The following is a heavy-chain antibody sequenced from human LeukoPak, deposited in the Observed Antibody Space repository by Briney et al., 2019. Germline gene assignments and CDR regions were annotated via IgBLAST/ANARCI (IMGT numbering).Heavy chain of an antibody. Sequence: SETLSLTCTVSGGSISSYYWSWIRQPPGKGLEWIGYIYYSGSTYYNPSLKSRVTISVDTSKNQFSLKLSSVTAADTAVYYCARVLSSGYFDYWGQGTLVTVSS. CDR1: GGSISSYY. V-gene: IGHV4-59*06. J-gene: IGHJ4*02. CDR3: ARVLSSGYFDY. CDR2: IYYSGST. D-gene: IGHD3-22*01.